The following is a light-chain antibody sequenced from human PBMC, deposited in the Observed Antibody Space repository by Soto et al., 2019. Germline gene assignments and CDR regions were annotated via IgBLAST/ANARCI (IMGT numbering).Light chain of an antibody. Sequence: DIQMTPSPSTLSGSVGDRVTITCRASQTISSWLAWYQQKPGKAPKLLIYGASSLQSGVPSRFSGSGSGTEFTLTISSLQPDDFATYYCQHYNSYSEAFGQGTKVDIK. J-gene: IGKJ1*01. CDR3: QHYNSYSEA. CDR1: QTISSW. CDR2: GAS. V-gene: IGKV1-5*01.